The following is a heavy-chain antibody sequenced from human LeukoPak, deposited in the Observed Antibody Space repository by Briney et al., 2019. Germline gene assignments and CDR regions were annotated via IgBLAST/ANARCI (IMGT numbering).Heavy chain of an antibody. J-gene: IGHJ4*02. V-gene: IGHV3-7*01. CDR3: AGEKDILTGFHNPYFDY. D-gene: IGHD3-9*01. CDR2: IKQDGSEK. Sequence: GGSLRLSCAASGFTFSSYAMSWVRQAPGKGLEWVANIKQDGSEKYYVDSVKGRFTISRDNAKNSLYLQMNSLRAEDTAVYYCAGEKDILTGFHNPYFDYWGQGTLVTVSS. CDR1: GFTFSSYA.